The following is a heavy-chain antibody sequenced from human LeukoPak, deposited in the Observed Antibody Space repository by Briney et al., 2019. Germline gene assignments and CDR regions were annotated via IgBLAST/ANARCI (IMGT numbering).Heavy chain of an antibody. CDR2: IRYDGSNK. J-gene: IGHJ4*02. Sequence: TGGSLRLSCAASGFTFSSYGMHWVRQAPGKGLEWVAFIRYDGSNKYYADSVKGRFTISRDNSKNTLYLQMNSLRAEDTAVYYCAKLWFGEDSGDYWGQGTLVTVSS. CDR3: AKLWFGEDSGDY. CDR1: GFTFSSYG. D-gene: IGHD3-10*01. V-gene: IGHV3-30*02.